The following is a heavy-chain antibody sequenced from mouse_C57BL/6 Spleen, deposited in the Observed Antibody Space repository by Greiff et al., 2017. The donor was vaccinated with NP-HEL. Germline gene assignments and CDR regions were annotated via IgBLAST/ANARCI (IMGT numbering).Heavy chain of an antibody. D-gene: IGHD3-1*01. CDR1: GYTFTSYW. CDR2: IHPNSGST. V-gene: IGHV1-64*01. CDR3: ASGYDWFAY. J-gene: IGHJ3*01. Sequence: QVQLKESGAELVKPGASVKLSCKASGYTFTSYWMHWVKQRPGQGLEWIGMIHPNSGSTNYNEKFKSKATLTVDKSSSTAYMQLSSLTSEDSAVYYCASGYDWFAYWGQGTLVTVSA.